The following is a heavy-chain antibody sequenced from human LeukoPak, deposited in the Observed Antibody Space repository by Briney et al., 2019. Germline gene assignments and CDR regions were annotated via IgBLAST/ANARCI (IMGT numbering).Heavy chain of an antibody. CDR2: IYSGGST. J-gene: IGHJ4*02. CDR3: ARGGGWELHIDY. D-gene: IGHD1-26*01. V-gene: IGHV3-53*01. Sequence: GGSLRLSCAASGFTASSNYMSWVRQAPGKGLEWVSVIYSGGSTYYADSVKGRFTISRDNSKNTLYLQMNSLRAEDTAVYYCARGGGWELHIDYWGQGTLVTVSS. CDR1: GFTASSNY.